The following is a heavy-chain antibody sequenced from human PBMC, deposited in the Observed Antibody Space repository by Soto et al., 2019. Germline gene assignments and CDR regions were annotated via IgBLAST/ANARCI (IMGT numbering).Heavy chain of an antibody. V-gene: IGHV4-59*01. Sequence: PSETLSLTCTVSGASIRNYYWSWIRQPPGKGLEWIGYIYYSGSTNYNPSLKSRVTISVDTSKNQFSLKLSSVTAADTAVYYCARDRYSSSWYSSYYYYYGMDVWGQGTTVTVSS. D-gene: IGHD6-13*01. CDR3: ARDRYSSSWYSSYYYYYGMDV. J-gene: IGHJ6*02. CDR2: IYYSGST. CDR1: GASIRNYY.